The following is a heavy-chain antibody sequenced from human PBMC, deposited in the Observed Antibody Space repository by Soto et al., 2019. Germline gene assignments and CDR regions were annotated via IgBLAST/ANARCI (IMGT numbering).Heavy chain of an antibody. CDR2: ISYDGSNK. V-gene: IGHV3-30*18. J-gene: IGHJ4*02. CDR3: AKASAKTFGGVIAKYFDY. Sequence: QVQLVESGGGVVQPGRSLRLSCAASGFTFSSYGMHWVRQAPGKGLEWVAVISYDGSNKYYADSVKGRFTISRDNSKNALYLQMNSLSAEATAVYYCAKASAKTFGGVIAKYFDYWGQGTLVTVSS. D-gene: IGHD3-16*02. CDR1: GFTFSSYG.